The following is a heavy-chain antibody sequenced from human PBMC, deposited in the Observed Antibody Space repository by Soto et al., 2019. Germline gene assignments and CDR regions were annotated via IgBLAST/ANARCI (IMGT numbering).Heavy chain of an antibody. Sequence: QITLKESGPTLVKPTQTLTLTCTFSGFSLSTSGVGVGWIRQPPGKALEWLALIYWDDDKRYSPSLKSRPTITKDTSKNQVVLTMTNIDPVDTATYYCAHAMTTVTPNRSDFDYWGQGTLVTVSS. V-gene: IGHV2-5*02. CDR3: AHAMTTVTPNRSDFDY. D-gene: IGHD4-17*01. J-gene: IGHJ4*02. CDR1: GFSLSTSGVG. CDR2: IYWDDDK.